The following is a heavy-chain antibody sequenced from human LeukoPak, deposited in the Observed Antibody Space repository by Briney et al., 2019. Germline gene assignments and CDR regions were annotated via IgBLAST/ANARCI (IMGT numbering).Heavy chain of an antibody. CDR3: AKLTVTKDDY. J-gene: IGHJ4*02. D-gene: IGHD4-17*01. V-gene: IGHV3-21*01. CDR2: ISSSSSYI. CDR1: GFTFSSYS. Sequence: GGSLRLSCAASGFTFSSYSMNWVRQAPGKGLEWVSSISSSSSYIYYADSVKGRFTISRDNAKNSLYLQMNSLRAEDTAVYYCAKLTVTKDDYWGQGTLVTVSS.